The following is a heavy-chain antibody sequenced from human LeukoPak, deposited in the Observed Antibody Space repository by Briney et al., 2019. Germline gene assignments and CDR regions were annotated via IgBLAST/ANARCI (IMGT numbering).Heavy chain of an antibody. J-gene: IGHJ4*02. CDR1: GGSISSDSYY. V-gene: IGHV4-39*07. CDR2: LDYVGST. Sequence: SETLSLACTVSGGSISSDSYYWGWIRQPPGKGLEWIGSLDYVGSTYYNPSLKSQVTISLDTSKNQFSLKLSSVTAADTAVYYCARRRRGDFDDSIDYWGQGTLVTVSS. D-gene: IGHD4-17*01. CDR3: ARRRRGDFDDSIDY.